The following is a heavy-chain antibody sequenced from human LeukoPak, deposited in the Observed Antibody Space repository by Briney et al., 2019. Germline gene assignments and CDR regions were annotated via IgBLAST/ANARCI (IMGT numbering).Heavy chain of an antibody. Sequence: SETLSLTCTVSGGSFSDYYWSWIRQPPGKGLEWIGEINHSGSTNYNPSLKSRVTISVDTSKNQFSLKLSSVTAADTAVYYCARGVGRVTMVRGVTRDYWGQGTLVTVSS. V-gene: IGHV4-34*01. CDR1: GGSFSDYY. CDR3: ARGVGRVTMVRGVTRDY. D-gene: IGHD3-10*01. CDR2: INHSGST. J-gene: IGHJ4*02.